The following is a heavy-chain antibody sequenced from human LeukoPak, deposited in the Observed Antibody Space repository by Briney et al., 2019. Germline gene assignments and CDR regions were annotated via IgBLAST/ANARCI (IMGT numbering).Heavy chain of an antibody. Sequence: ASVKVSCKASGGTFSSYAISWVRQAPGQGLEWMGRIIPIFGTANYAQKFQGRVTITTDESTSTAYMELSSLRSEDTAVYYCAGLGYCSGGSCYLPGYWGQGTLVTVSS. D-gene: IGHD2-15*01. V-gene: IGHV1-69*05. J-gene: IGHJ4*02. CDR2: IIPIFGTA. CDR3: AGLGYCSGGSCYLPGY. CDR1: GGTFSSYA.